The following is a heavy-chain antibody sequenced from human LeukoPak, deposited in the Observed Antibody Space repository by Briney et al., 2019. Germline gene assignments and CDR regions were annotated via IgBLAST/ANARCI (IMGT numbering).Heavy chain of an antibody. CDR2: ISYDGSNK. D-gene: IGHD6-13*01. J-gene: IGHJ6*02. V-gene: IGHV3-30-3*01. CDR1: GFNFSSYA. CDR3: ASGRIAAVNYYYYYGMDV. Sequence: GGSLRLSCAASGFNFSSYAMHWVRQAPGKGLEWVAVISYDGSNKYYADSVKGRFTISRDNSKNTLYLQMNSLRAEDTAVYYCASGRIAAVNYYYYYGMDVWGQGTTVTVSS.